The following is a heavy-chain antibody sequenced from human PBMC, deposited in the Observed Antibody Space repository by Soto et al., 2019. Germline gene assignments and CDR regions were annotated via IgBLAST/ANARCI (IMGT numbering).Heavy chain of an antibody. J-gene: IGHJ4*02. CDR2: INHSGST. V-gene: IGHV4-34*01. CDR1: GGSFSGYY. CDR3: AGGNKGIGYTIVVVTLYYYFDY. Sequence: QVQLQQWGAGLLKPSETLSLTCAVYGGSFSGYYWSWIRQPPGKGLEWIGEINHSGSTNYNPSLKSRVTISVDTSKNQFSLKLSSVTAADTAVYYCAGGNKGIGYTIVVVTLYYYFDYWGQGTLVTVSS. D-gene: IGHD2-21*02.